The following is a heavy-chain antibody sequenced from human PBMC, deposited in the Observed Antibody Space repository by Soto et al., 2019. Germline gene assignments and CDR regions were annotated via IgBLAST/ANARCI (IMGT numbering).Heavy chain of an antibody. CDR2: IAFNSGNT. V-gene: IGHV3-9*01. CDR1: GFTFDDYA. J-gene: IGHJ4*02. CDR3: AKDLTTSWIFGNFDS. Sequence: PGGSLRLSCAASGFTFDDYAMHWVRQAPGKGLEWVSGIAFNSGNTAYADSVKGRFTISRDNAKNSLYLQMNSLRAEDTALYYCAKDLTTSWIFGNFDSWGQGTLVTVSS. D-gene: IGHD3-3*01.